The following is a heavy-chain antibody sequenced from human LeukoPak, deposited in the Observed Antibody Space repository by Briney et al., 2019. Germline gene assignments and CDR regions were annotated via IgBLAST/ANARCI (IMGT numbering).Heavy chain of an antibody. CDR1: GYTFTGYY. D-gene: IGHD3-10*01. CDR2: INPSGGST. J-gene: IGHJ4*02. CDR3: ARTVLLWFGESTMFDY. V-gene: IGHV1-46*01. Sequence: ASMKVSCKASGYTFTGYYMHWVRQAPGQGLEWMGIINPSGGSTSYAQKFQGRVTMTRDTSTSTVYMELSSLRSEDTAVYYCARTVLLWFGESTMFDYWGQGTLVTVSS.